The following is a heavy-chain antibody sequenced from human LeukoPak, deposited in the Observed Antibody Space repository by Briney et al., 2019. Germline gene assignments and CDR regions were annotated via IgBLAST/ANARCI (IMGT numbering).Heavy chain of an antibody. CDR1: GYTFTSYG. V-gene: IGHV1-18*01. J-gene: IGHJ6*02. CDR2: ISAYNGNT. CDR3: ARYQKYALTIFGVVINSSPYYYGMDV. D-gene: IGHD3-3*01. Sequence: ASVKVSCKASGYTFTSYGISWVRQAPGQGLEWMGWISAYNGNTNYAQKLQGRVTMTTDTSTSTAYMELRSLRSDDTAVYYCARYQKYALTIFGVVINSSPYYYGMDVWGQGTTVTVSS.